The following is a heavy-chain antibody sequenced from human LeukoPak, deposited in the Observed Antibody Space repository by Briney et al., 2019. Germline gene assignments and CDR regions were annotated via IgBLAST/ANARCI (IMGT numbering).Heavy chain of an antibody. J-gene: IGHJ5*02. V-gene: IGHV4-4*02. Sequence: SETLSLTCAVSGGSISSSNWWSWVRQPPGKGLEWIGYIYYSGSTNYNPSLKSRVTISVDTSKNQFSLKLSSVTAADTAVYYCARVLAAAGKRDWFDPWGQGTLVTVSS. CDR3: ARVLAAAGKRDWFDP. CDR1: GGSISSSNW. D-gene: IGHD6-13*01. CDR2: IYYSGST.